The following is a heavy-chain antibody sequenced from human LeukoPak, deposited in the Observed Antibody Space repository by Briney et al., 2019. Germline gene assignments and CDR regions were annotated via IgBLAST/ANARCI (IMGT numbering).Heavy chain of an antibody. CDR3: ARGPPPDFDC. Sequence: SETLSLTCTVSGGSISSYYWSWIRQPPGKGLEWIGYIYYSGSTNYNPSLKSRVTISVGTSKNQFSLRLSSVTAADTAVYYCARGPPPDFDCWGQGTLVTVSS. CDR1: GGSISSYY. CDR2: IYYSGST. V-gene: IGHV4-59*12. J-gene: IGHJ4*02.